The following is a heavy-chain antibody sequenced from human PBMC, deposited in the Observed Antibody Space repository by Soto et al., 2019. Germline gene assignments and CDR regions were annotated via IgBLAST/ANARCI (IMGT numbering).Heavy chain of an antibody. CDR3: ALRKTGSYFDY. CDR2: IGASGAGT. J-gene: IGHJ4*02. D-gene: IGHD1-26*01. CDR1: GFTFSDYY. V-gene: IGHV3-23*01. Sequence: GGSLRLSCAASGFTFSDYYMSWIRQAPGKGLEWVSGIGASGAGTYYAESVKGRFTISRDNSKNTLHLQMNSLRAEDTAVYYCALRKTGSYFDYWGQGTLVTVSS.